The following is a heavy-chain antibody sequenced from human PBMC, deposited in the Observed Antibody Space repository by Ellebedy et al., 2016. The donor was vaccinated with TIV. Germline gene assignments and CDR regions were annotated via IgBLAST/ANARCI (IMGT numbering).Heavy chain of an antibody. CDR1: GFTFGSFA. V-gene: IGHV3-23*01. D-gene: IGHD3-16*01. Sequence: GGSLRLSCAASGFTFGSFAMHWVRQAPGKGLEWLSVISAVSSSSYYADSVKGRFTITRDNSKNTLYLQMNRLRPEDTAVYYCAKGSSSGFNYDRVGFQYWGQGTLVSVSS. J-gene: IGHJ4*02. CDR2: ISAVSSSS. CDR3: AKGSSSGFNYDRVGFQY.